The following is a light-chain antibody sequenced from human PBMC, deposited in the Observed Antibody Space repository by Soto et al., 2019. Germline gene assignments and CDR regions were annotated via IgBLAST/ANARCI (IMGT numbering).Light chain of an antibody. CDR2: DVI. Sequence: QSALTQPASVSGSPGQSITISCTGTSSDVGYYNYVSWYQQHPGKAPKLMIYDVINRPSGVSNRFSGSKSGNTASLTISGLQAEDEADYYCSSYTSSSPYVFGTGTKVTVL. J-gene: IGLJ1*01. CDR1: SSDVGYYNY. CDR3: SSYTSSSPYV. V-gene: IGLV2-14*01.